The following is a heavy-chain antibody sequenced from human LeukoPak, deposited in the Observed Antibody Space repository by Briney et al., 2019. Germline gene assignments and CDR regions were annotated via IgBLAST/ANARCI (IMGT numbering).Heavy chain of an antibody. CDR2: IKQDGSEK. J-gene: IGHJ5*02. D-gene: IGHD5-24*01. CDR3: ARASDPWLQLT. CDR1: GFTFSKYW. Sequence: GGSLRLSCAASGFTFSKYWMIWARQAPGKGLEWVGNIKQDGSEKRYADSVRGRFSISRDNAQTSLYLQMNSLRAEDTAVYYCARASDPWLQLTWGQGTLVTVSS. V-gene: IGHV3-7*05.